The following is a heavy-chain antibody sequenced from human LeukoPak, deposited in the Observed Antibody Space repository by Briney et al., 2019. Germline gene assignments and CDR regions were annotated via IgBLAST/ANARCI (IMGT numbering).Heavy chain of an antibody. CDR3: ARGVCSGGSCYSEWNY. CDR1: GGSFRGYY. Sequence: PSETLSLTCAVYGGSFRGYYWSWIRQPPGKGLEWIGEINYSGSTNYNPSLKSRVTISVDTSKNQFSLKLSSVTAADTAVYYCARGVCSGGSCYSEWNYWGQGTLVTVSS. J-gene: IGHJ4*02. CDR2: INYSGST. V-gene: IGHV4-34*01. D-gene: IGHD2-15*01.